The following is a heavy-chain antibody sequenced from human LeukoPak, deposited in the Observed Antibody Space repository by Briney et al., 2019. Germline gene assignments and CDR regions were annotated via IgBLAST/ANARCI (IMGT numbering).Heavy chain of an antibody. CDR1: GGSFSGYY. J-gene: IGHJ4*02. V-gene: IGHV4-34*01. CDR3: ASSYGGNSGY. Sequence: SETQSLTCDVYGGSFSGYYWSWIRQPPGKGLEWIGEINHSGSTNYNPSLKGRVTISVDTSKNQFSLKLSSVTAADTAVYYCASSYGGNSGYWGQGTLVTVSS. CDR2: INHSGST. D-gene: IGHD4-23*01.